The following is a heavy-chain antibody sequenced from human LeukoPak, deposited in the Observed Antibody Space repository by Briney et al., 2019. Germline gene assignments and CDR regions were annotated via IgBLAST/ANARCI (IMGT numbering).Heavy chain of an antibody. CDR3: ARHDGPGSYYYYGMDV. V-gene: IGHV5-10-1*01. CDR1: GYSFTSYW. D-gene: IGHD3-10*01. CDR2: IDPSDSYT. Sequence: KPGESLGISCKGSGYSFTSYWISWVRQMPGKGLEWMGRIDPSDSYTNYSPSFQGHVTISADKCISTAYLQWSSLKASDTAMYYCARHDGPGSYYYYGMDVWGQGTTVTVSS. J-gene: IGHJ6*02.